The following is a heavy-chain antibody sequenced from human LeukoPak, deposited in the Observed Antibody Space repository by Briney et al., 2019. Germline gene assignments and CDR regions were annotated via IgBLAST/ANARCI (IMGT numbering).Heavy chain of an antibody. CDR2: INPNSGGT. CDR3: AKGTYYYDSSGYKGFDY. J-gene: IGHJ4*02. CDR1: GYTFTGYY. D-gene: IGHD3-22*01. V-gene: IGHV1-2*02. Sequence: GASVEVSCKASGYTFTGYYMHWVRQAPGQGLEWMGWINPNSGGTNYAQKFQGRVTMTRDTSISTAYMELSRLRSDDTAVYYCAKGTYYYDSSGYKGFDYWGQGTLVTVSS.